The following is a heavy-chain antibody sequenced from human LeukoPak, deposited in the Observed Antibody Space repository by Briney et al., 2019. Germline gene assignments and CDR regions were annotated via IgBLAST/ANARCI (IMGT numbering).Heavy chain of an antibody. J-gene: IGHJ3*02. CDR1: GYTFTGYY. CDR2: INPNSGGT. D-gene: IGHD3-10*01. CDR3: ARASYYGSGSYYNSDAFDI. V-gene: IGHV1-2*02. Sequence: GSVKVSCKTSGYTFTGYYMHWVRQAPGQGLEWMGWINPNSGGTNYAQKFQGRVTMTRDTSISTAYMELSRLRSDDTAVYYCARASYYGSGSYYNSDAFDIWGQGTMVTVSS.